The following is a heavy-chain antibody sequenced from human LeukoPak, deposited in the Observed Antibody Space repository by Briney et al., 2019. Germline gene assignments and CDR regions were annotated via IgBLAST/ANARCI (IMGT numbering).Heavy chain of an antibody. CDR2: IYYSGSA. J-gene: IGHJ5*02. CDR3: ARYGYRYAGQYFDP. Sequence: SETLSLTCTVSGGSINSNYCAWIRQSPGKGLGWIGYIYYSGSANYNPSLKSRVTISVHTSKKQFSLQLSSVTAADTAIYYCARYGYRYAGQYFDPWGQGTLVTVSS. V-gene: IGHV4-59*01. D-gene: IGHD5-12*01. CDR1: GGSINSNY.